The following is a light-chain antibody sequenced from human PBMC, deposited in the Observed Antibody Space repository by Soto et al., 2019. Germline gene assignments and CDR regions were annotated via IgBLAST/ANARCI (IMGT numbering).Light chain of an antibody. Sequence: QSALTQPASVSGSPGQSITISCTGTSSDVGGYNYVSWYQQHPGKAPKLLIYEVSNRPSGASSRFSGYKSSNTASLTISGLQDEDEDYYYCSSYTSSSTVVFGGGTKLTVL. J-gene: IGLJ2*01. CDR3: SSYTSSSTVV. CDR2: EVS. V-gene: IGLV2-14*01. CDR1: SSDVGGYNY.